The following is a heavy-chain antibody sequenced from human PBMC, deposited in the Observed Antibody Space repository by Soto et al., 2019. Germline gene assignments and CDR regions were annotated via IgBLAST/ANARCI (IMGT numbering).Heavy chain of an antibody. Sequence: VQLVESGGVLVQPGRSLRLSCAASGFTFDDYAMHWVRQAPGKCLEWVSGLSWNTGSIGYADSVKGRFTISRDNAKNSLYLPMNSLTPEDTALYYCAKGRPGGVYYGMDVWCQGTTVTVSS. D-gene: IGHD2-2*01. CDR1: GFTFDDYA. CDR3: AKGRPGGVYYGMDV. V-gene: IGHV3-9*01. CDR2: LSWNTGSI. J-gene: IGHJ6*02.